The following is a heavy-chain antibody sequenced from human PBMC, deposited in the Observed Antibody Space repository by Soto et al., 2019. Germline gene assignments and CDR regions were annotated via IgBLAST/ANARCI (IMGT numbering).Heavy chain of an antibody. CDR1: GFSFSSFA. D-gene: IGHD5-12*01. J-gene: IGHJ4*02. CDR2: ISGSGGST. CDR3: AQDPRAWTCLDS. Sequence: GGSLRLSCAASGFSFSSFAMSWVRQAPGKGLEWVSTISGSGGSTFYADSVKGRFTISRDNSKNTLSVQMNSLRAEDTAVYYCAQDPRAWTCLDSWGQGTLVTVSS. V-gene: IGHV3-23*01.